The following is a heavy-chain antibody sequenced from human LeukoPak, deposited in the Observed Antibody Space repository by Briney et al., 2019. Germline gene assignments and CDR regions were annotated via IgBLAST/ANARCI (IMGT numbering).Heavy chain of an antibody. CDR3: ARVSYSSGWYGEWFDP. CDR1: GGSISSYY. Sequence: TSETLSLTCTVSGGSISSYYWSWIRQPPGKGLEWIGYIYYSGSTNYNPSLKSRVTISVDTSKNQFSLKLSSATAADTAVYYCARVSYSSGWYGEWFDPWGQGTLVTVSS. D-gene: IGHD6-19*01. V-gene: IGHV4-59*01. CDR2: IYYSGST. J-gene: IGHJ5*02.